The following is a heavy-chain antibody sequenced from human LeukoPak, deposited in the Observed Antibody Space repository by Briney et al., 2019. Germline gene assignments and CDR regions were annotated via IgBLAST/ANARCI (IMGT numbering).Heavy chain of an antibody. CDR2: IYTSGST. V-gene: IGHV4-61*02. CDR3: ARGYCSGGSCYRPRYDAFDI. J-gene: IGHJ3*02. CDR1: GGSISSGSYY. D-gene: IGHD2-15*01. Sequence: SQTLSLTCTVSGGSISSGSYYWSWIRQPAGKGLEWIGRIYTSGSTNYDPSLKSRVTISVDTSKNQFSLKLSSVTAADTAVYYCARGYCSGGSCYRPRYDAFDIWGQGTMVTVSS.